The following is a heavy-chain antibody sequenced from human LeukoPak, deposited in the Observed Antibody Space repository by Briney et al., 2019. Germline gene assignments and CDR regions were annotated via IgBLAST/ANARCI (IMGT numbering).Heavy chain of an antibody. CDR3: AKDPSVLSSSWYLDYFDS. CDR2: ISGSGDST. CDR1: GFTFSNYA. V-gene: IGHV3-23*01. J-gene: IGHJ4*02. Sequence: GGSLRLSCAASGFTFSNYAMRWVRQAPGKGLEWVSGISGSGDSTYYADSVKGRFTISRDNSKNTLYLQMNSLRAEDAAVYYCAKDPSVLSSSWYLDYFDSWGQGTLVTVSS. D-gene: IGHD6-13*01.